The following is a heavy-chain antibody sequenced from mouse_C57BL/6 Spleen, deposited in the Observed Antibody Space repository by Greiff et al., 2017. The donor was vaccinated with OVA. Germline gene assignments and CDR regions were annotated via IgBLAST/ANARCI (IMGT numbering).Heavy chain of an antibody. J-gene: IGHJ2*01. CDR3: TRVGDYGSYYMDY. CDR2: ISSGGDYI. D-gene: IGHD2-4*01. CDR1: GFTFSSYA. V-gene: IGHV5-9-1*02. Sequence: EVQGVESGEGLVKPGGSLKLSCAASGFTFSSYAMSWVRQTPEKRLEWVAYISSGGDYIYYADTVKGRFTISSDNARNTLYLQMSSVKSEDTAMYYCTRVGDYGSYYMDYWGQGTTLTVSS.